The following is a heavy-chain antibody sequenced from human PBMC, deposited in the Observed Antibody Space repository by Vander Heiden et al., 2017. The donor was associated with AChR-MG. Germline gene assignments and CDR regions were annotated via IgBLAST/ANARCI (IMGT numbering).Heavy chain of an antibody. V-gene: IGHV1-69*01. Sequence: QVQLVQSGAEVKKPGSSVKVSCKASGGTFSSYAISWVRQAPGQGLEWMGGIIPIFGTANYAQKFQGRVTITADESTSTAYMELSSLRSEDTAVYYCARDRVVVVPAALYYYYGMDVWGQGTTVTVSS. D-gene: IGHD2-2*01. CDR1: GGTFSSYA. CDR2: IIPIFGTA. CDR3: ARDRVVVVPAALYYYYGMDV. J-gene: IGHJ6*02.